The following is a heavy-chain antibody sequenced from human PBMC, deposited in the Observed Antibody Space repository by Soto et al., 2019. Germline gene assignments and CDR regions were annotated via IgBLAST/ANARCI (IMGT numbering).Heavy chain of an antibody. CDR2: IWYDGSNK. D-gene: IGHD3-22*01. Sequence: GGSLRLSCAASGFTFSSYGMHWVRQAPGKGLEWVAVIWYDGSNKYYADSVKGRFTISRDNSNNTLYLQMNSLRAEDTAVYYCARDYSMIVDVHGYWGQGTLVTVSS. V-gene: IGHV3-33*08. CDR1: GFTFSSYG. CDR3: ARDYSMIVDVHGY. J-gene: IGHJ4*02.